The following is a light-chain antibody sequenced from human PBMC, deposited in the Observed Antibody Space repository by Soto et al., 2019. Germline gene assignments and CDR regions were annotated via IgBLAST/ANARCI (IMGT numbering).Light chain of an antibody. CDR3: SSYIGSSTV. J-gene: IGLJ2*01. CDR2: EVS. Sequence: QSALTQPASVSGSPGQSITISCTGPSSDVGGYNSVSWYQHHRGKAPKLMIYEVSNRPSGVSNRFSGSKSGNTASLIISGLQAEDEADYYCSSYIGSSTVFGGGTKLTVL. V-gene: IGLV2-14*01. CDR1: SSDVGGYNS.